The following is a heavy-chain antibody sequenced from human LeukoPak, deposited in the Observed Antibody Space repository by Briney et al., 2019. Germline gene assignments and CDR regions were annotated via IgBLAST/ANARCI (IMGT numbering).Heavy chain of an antibody. J-gene: IGHJ4*02. Sequence: GGSLRLSCAASGFTFSRYGMHWVRQTPGKGLEWVAVISYDASNKYYADSVKGRFTISRDNSKNTLYLQMNSLRAEDTAAYYCARGKVGAYWGQGTLVTVSS. CDR1: GFTFSRYG. CDR2: ISYDASNK. V-gene: IGHV3-30*03. CDR3: ARGKVGAY. D-gene: IGHD1-26*01.